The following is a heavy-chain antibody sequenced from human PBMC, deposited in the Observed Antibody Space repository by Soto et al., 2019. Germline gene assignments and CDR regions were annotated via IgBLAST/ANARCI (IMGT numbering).Heavy chain of an antibody. V-gene: IGHV5-51*01. J-gene: IGHJ4*02. D-gene: IGHD5-12*01. CDR2: IYPGDSET. CDR3: ARQSVEMATIHSNFYY. Sequence: PGESLKISCKGSGYSFTSCWIGWVRQMPGKGLEWMGIIYPGDSETRYSPSFQGQVTISADKSISTAYLQWSSLKASDTAMYYCARQSVEMATIHSNFYYWGQGTLVTVSS. CDR1: GYSFTSCW.